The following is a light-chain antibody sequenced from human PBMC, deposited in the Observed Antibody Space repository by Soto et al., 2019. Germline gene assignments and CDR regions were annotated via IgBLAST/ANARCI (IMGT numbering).Light chain of an antibody. CDR2: GAS. J-gene: IGKJ2*01. Sequence: EIVLTQSPGTLSLSPGERATLSCRASQSVSSSYLAWYQQKPGQAPRLLIYGASSRATGIPDRFSGSGSGTDFTLTISRLEPDDFAVYYCQQYGSSPYSFGQETKLEIK. V-gene: IGKV3-20*01. CDR3: QQYGSSPYS. CDR1: QSVSSSY.